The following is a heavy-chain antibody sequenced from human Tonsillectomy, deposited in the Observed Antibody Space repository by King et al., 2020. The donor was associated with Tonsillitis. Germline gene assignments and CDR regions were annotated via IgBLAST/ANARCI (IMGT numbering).Heavy chain of an antibody. CDR3: AKAIVIASMTTVTLFYYYGMAV. J-gene: IGHJ6*02. D-gene: IGHD4-11*01. CDR1: GFTFDDYA. Sequence: VQLVESGGGLVQPGRSLRLSCAASGFTFDDYAMHWVRQAPGKGLEWVSGISWNSGSIGYADSVKGRFTISRDNAKNSLYLQMNSLRAEDTALYYCAKAIVIASMTTVTLFYYYGMAVWGHGPTFTVSS. CDR2: ISWNSGSI. V-gene: IGHV3-9*01.